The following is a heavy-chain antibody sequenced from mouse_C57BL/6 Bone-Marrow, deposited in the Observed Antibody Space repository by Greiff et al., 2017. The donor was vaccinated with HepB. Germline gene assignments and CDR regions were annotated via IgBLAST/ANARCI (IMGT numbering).Heavy chain of an antibody. CDR2: INYDGSST. Sequence: EVKLVESEGGLVQPGSSMKLSCTASGFTFSDYYMAWVRQVPEKGLEWVANINYDGSSTYYLDSLKSRFIISRDNAKNILYLQMSSLKSEDTATYYCAREANWDFYFDYWGQGTTLTVSS. V-gene: IGHV5-16*01. CDR3: AREANWDFYFDY. D-gene: IGHD4-1*01. J-gene: IGHJ2*01. CDR1: GFTFSDYY.